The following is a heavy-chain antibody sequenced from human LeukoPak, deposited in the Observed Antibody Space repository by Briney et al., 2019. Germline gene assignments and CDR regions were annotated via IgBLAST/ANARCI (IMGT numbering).Heavy chain of an antibody. CDR2: IRYDGSNK. Sequence: PGRSLRLSCAASGFTFSSYGMHWVRQAPGKGLEWVTFIRYDGSNKYYTDSVKGRFTISRDNSKNTLYLQVNSLRTEDTSVYYCAKDQRAIAARPGGFDYWGQGSLVTVSS. J-gene: IGHJ4*02. D-gene: IGHD6-6*01. V-gene: IGHV3-30*02. CDR3: AKDQRAIAARPGGFDY. CDR1: GFTFSSYG.